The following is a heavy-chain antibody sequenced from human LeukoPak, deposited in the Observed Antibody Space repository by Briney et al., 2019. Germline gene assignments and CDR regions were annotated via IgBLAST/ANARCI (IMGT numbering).Heavy chain of an antibody. J-gene: IGHJ4*02. Sequence: GVLRLSCAASGFTFSSYSMNWVRQAPGKGLEWVSSISSSSSYIYYADSVKGRFTISRDNAKNSLYLQMNSLRAEDTAVYYCARVDIVPAAPFDYWGQGTLVTVSS. D-gene: IGHD2-2*01. CDR2: ISSSSSYI. V-gene: IGHV3-21*01. CDR1: GFTFSSYS. CDR3: ARVDIVPAAPFDY.